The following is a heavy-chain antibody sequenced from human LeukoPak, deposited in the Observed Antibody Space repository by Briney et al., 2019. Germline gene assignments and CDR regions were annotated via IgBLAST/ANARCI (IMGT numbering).Heavy chain of an antibody. CDR3: ARSRWVPDPFDY. Sequence: SETLSLTCTVSGGSIGTYYWSWIRQPPGKGLEWIGHIYYSGSSNYNPSLESRVTISVGTSKKQFSLKLSSVTAADTAVYYCARSRWVPDPFDYWGQGTLVTVSS. CDR1: GGSIGTYY. V-gene: IGHV4-59*01. J-gene: IGHJ4*02. D-gene: IGHD4-23*01. CDR2: IYYSGSS.